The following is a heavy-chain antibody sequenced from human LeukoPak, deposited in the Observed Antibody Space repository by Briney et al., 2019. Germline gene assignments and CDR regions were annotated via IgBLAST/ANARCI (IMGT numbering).Heavy chain of an antibody. CDR1: GFTFSSYG. CDR3: AKALGYSGYSASDAFDI. D-gene: IGHD5-12*01. Sequence: GGSLRPSCAASGFTFSSYGMHWVRQAPGKGLEWVAVISYDGSNKYYADSVKGRFTISRDNSKNTLYLQMNSLRAEDTAVYYCAKALGYSGYSASDAFDIWGQGTMVTVSS. J-gene: IGHJ3*02. V-gene: IGHV3-30*18. CDR2: ISYDGSNK.